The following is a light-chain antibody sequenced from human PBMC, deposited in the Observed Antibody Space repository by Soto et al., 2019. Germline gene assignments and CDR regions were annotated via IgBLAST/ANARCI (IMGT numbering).Light chain of an antibody. CDR1: QSISNW. J-gene: IGKJ4*01. Sequence: IQMTKSPSTLPASVGDRVPITCQASQSISNWLAWYQQKPGKAPKLLIYDASNLETGVPSRFSGSGSGTDFTFTISSLQPEDIATYYCQQYDNLPLTFGGGTKVEIK. V-gene: IGKV1-33*01. CDR3: QQYDNLPLT. CDR2: DAS.